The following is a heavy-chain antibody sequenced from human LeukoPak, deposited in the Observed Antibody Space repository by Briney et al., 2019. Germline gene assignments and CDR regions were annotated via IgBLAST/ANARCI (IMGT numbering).Heavy chain of an antibody. CDR2: IKQDGSEK. J-gene: IGHJ4*02. V-gene: IGHV3-7*03. Sequence: QPGGSLRLSCAASGFTFSSYWMSWVRQAPGKGLEWVANIKQDGSEKYYVDSVKGRFTISRDNAKNSLYLQMNSLRAEDTAVYYCAKGGGWLQSNFDYWGQGTLVTVSS. CDR3: AKGGGWLQSNFDY. CDR1: GFTFSSYW. D-gene: IGHD5-24*01.